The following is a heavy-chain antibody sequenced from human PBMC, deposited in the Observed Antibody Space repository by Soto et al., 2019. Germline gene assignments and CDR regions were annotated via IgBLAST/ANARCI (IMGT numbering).Heavy chain of an antibody. CDR2: IKSKTDGGTT. CDR3: ATDRRTFRGH. CDR1: GFTFSSAW. Sequence: GGSLRLSCAASGFTFSSAWMIWVRQAPGKGLEWVGRIKSKTDGGTTDYGAPVKGRFTVSRDDSKDTLYLQMNSLKTEDTAVYYCATDRRTFRGHWGRGTPVTVSS. J-gene: IGHJ4*02. V-gene: IGHV3-15*01.